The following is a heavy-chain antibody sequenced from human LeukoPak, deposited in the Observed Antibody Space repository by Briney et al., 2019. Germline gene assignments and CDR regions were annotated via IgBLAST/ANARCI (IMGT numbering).Heavy chain of an antibody. V-gene: IGHV5-51*01. J-gene: IGHJ4*02. CDR2: IYPDDSDT. D-gene: IGHD1-1*01. Sequence: GESLQISCQGSGSSFTTYWIGWVRQVPGKGLECMGIIYPDDSDTRYSPSFQGQVTISADKSISTAYLQWSSLKASDTAMYYCARHETGPYFDYWGQGTLVTVSS. CDR3: ARHETGPYFDY. CDR1: GSSFTTYW.